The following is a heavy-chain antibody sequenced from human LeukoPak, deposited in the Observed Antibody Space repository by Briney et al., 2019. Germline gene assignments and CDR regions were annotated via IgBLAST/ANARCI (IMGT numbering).Heavy chain of an antibody. Sequence: SETLSLTCTVSGGSISSSSYYWGWIRQPPGKGLEWIGSIYYSGSTYYNPSLKSRVTISVDTSKNQFSLKLSSVTAADTAVYYCRVMSMLHPFDYWGQGTLVTVSS. V-gene: IGHV4-39*07. CDR3: RVMSMLHPFDY. CDR1: GGSISSSSYY. J-gene: IGHJ4*02. D-gene: IGHD2-8*01. CDR2: IYYSGST.